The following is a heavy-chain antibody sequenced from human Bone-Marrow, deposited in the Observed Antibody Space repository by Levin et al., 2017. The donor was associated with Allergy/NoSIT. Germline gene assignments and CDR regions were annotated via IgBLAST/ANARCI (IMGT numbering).Heavy chain of an antibody. J-gene: IGHJ4*02. CDR3: AREDDFGEIEY. V-gene: IGHV1-2*06. Sequence: GESLKISCATSAYTFTSYYIHWLRQAPGQGLQWMGRINPDNGDTKFSQVFQGRVTMTRDTTVTTAYMDLSGLRSDDSAVYFCAREDDFGEIEYWGQGTRVSVS. D-gene: IGHD3-10*01. CDR2: INPDNGDT. CDR1: AYTFTSYY.